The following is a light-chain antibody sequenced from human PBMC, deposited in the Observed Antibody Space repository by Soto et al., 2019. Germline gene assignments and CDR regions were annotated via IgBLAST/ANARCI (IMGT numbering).Light chain of an antibody. V-gene: IGLV4-69*01. J-gene: IGLJ2*01. Sequence: QAVLTQSPSASASLGASVKLTCTLSSGHSNYAIAWHQQQSDKGPRYLMKLNSDGSHSKGDGIPDRFSGSSSGAERYLTISSLQSEDEADYCCQTWGSGIVVFGGGTQLTVL. CDR3: QTWGSGIVV. CDR2: LNSDGSH. CDR1: SGHSNYA.